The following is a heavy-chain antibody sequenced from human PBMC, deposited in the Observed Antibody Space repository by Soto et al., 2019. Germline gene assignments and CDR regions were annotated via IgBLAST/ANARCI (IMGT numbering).Heavy chain of an antibody. CDR3: ARESEDLTSNFDY. CDR2: ISSTTNYI. D-gene: IGHD7-27*01. CDR1: RFTFTRYS. J-gene: IGHJ4*02. V-gene: IGHV3-21*01. Sequence: GSLRLSCAASRFTFTRYSMNWVRQAPGKGLEWVSSISSTTNYIYYTDSMKGRFTVSRDNAKNSVYLEMNSLSAEDTAVYYCARESEDLTSNFDYWGQGTLVTVYS.